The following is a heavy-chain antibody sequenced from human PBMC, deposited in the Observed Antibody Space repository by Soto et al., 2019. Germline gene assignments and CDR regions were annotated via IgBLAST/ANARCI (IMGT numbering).Heavy chain of an antibody. Sequence: PGGSLRLFCAASDSTIRRYAMSWVRQAPGKGLEWVSGITGNSARIYYADSVKGRFSISRDNSKNTLYLQMDTLRAEDTAVYYCAKNGDFDYDAFDVWGQGTVVTVSS. CDR2: ITGNSARI. CDR3: AKNGDFDYDAFDV. D-gene: IGHD3-16*01. J-gene: IGHJ3*01. CDR1: DSTIRRYA. V-gene: IGHV3-23*01.